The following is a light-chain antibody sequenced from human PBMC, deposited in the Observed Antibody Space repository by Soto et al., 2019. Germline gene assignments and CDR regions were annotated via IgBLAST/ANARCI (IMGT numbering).Light chain of an antibody. V-gene: IGLV6-57*01. J-gene: IGLJ3*02. CDR1: SGSIASNY. Sequence: NFMLTQPHSVSESPGKTVTISCTRSSGSIASNYVQWYQQRPGSSPTTVIYEDNQRPSGVPDRFSGSIDSSSNSASLTISGLKTEDEADYYCQSYDSSNPCRVFGGGTKLTVL. CDR2: EDN. CDR3: QSYDSSNPCRV.